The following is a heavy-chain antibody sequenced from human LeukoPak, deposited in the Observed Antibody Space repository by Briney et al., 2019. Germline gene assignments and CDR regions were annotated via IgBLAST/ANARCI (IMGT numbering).Heavy chain of an antibody. CDR3: ASAAYCGGACQCYFDY. CDR2: IYPGDCDT. V-gene: IGHV5-51*01. CDR1: GYSFTSYW. Sequence: GESLKISCKGSGYSFTSYWFGWVRQMPGKGLEWMGIIYPGDCDTRYSPSFKGQVPISAAKSISTAYLQWSSLKASDTAMYYCASAAYCGGACQCYFDYWGQGTLVTVSS. J-gene: IGHJ4*02. D-gene: IGHD2-21*02.